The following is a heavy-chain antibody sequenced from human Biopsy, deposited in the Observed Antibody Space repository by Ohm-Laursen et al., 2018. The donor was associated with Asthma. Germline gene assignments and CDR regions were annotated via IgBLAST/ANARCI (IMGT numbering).Heavy chain of an antibody. D-gene: IGHD5-12*01. V-gene: IGHV1-69*01. J-gene: IGHJ6*02. CDR2: IIPIFGTA. CDR1: GGTFSSYA. Sequence: SSVKVSCNASGGTFSSYAISWVRQAPGQGLEWMGGIIPIFGTANYAQKFQGRVTITADESTSTAYMELSSLRSEDTAVYYCARGYSGSDRTVYYYSGLEVWGQGTTVTVSS. CDR3: ARGYSGSDRTVYYYSGLEV.